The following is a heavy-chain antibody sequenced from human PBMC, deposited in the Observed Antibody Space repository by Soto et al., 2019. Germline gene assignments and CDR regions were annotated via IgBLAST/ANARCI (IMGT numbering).Heavy chain of an antibody. CDR3: ARDLRSIDWNDVVY. V-gene: IGHV3-33*01. CDR2: IWYDGSNK. D-gene: IGHD1-1*01. Sequence: GGSLRLSCAASGFTFSSYGMHWVRQAPGKGLEWVAVIWYDGSNKYYADSVKGRFTISRDNSKNTLYLQMNSLRAEDTAVYYCARDLRSIDWNDVVYWGQGTLVTVSS. CDR1: GFTFSSYG. J-gene: IGHJ4*02.